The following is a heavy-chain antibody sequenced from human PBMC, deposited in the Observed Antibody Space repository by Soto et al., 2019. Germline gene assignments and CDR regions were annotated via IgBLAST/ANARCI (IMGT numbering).Heavy chain of an antibody. Sequence: GGSLRLSCTPSGFTFSAYGMHWVRQAPGKGLEWVAAISHDGTNKYYGDSVRGRFTISGDNSKNTLYLQMNTLRNEDTAVYYCAKESRSSAVTATRVYDMDVWGQGTTVTVSS. CDR1: GFTFSAYG. V-gene: IGHV3-30*18. CDR2: ISHDGTNK. D-gene: IGHD2-21*02. J-gene: IGHJ6*02. CDR3: AKESRSSAVTATRVYDMDV.